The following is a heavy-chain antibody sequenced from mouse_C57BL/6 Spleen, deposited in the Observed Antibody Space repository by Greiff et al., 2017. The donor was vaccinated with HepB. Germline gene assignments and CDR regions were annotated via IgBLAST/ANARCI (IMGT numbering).Heavy chain of an antibody. Sequence: EVMLVDSGGGLVKPGGSLKLSCAASGFTFSSYTMSWVRQTPEKRLEWVATISGGGGNTYYPDSVKGRFTISRDNAKNTLYLQMSSLRSEDTALYYCARQGWDVGFDYWGQGTTLTVSS. V-gene: IGHV5-9*01. CDR3: ARQGWDVGFDY. CDR1: GFTFSSYT. J-gene: IGHJ2*01. CDR2: ISGGGGNT. D-gene: IGHD4-1*01.